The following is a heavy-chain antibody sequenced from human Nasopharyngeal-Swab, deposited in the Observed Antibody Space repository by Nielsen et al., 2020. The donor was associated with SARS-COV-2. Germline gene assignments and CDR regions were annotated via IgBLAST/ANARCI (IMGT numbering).Heavy chain of an antibody. Sequence: GRSLRLSCAASGFTFSSYAMHWVRQAPGKGLEWVAVISYDGSNKYYADSVKGRFTISRDNSKNTLYLQMNSLRAEDTAVYYCAREAQTPVIAAAGYFDYWGQGTLVTVSS. CDR3: AREAQTPVIAAAGYFDY. D-gene: IGHD6-13*01. V-gene: IGHV3-30-3*01. CDR1: GFTFSSYA. CDR2: ISYDGSNK. J-gene: IGHJ4*02.